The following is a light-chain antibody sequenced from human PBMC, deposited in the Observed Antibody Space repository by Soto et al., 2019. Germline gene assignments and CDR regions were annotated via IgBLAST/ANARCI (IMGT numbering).Light chain of an antibody. CDR3: SSSTSKRTYV. V-gene: IGLV2-14*03. CDR2: GVT. Sequence: QSFLTQPTSVSGSPGQSITISCTGNHNDIGTYDYVSWYQQHPGRAPRLLIHGVTTRPSGISGRFSASKSGLTASLTISGLQPEDEAAYYCSSSTSKRTYVFGPGAKVTVL. CDR1: HNDIGTYDY. J-gene: IGLJ1*01.